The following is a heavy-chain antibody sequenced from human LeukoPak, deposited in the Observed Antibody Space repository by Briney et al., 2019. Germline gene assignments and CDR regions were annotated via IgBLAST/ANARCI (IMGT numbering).Heavy chain of an antibody. CDR2: ISGSGGST. CDR1: GFTFSSYA. V-gene: IGHV3-23*01. Sequence: PGGSLRLSCAASGFTFSSYAMSWVRQAPGKGLEWVSAISGSGGSTYYADSVKGRFTISRDNSKNTLYLQMNSLRAEDTAVYYCAKGWPLTYYYDSRRAFDIWGQGTMVTVSS. CDR3: AKGWPLTYYYDSRRAFDI. D-gene: IGHD3-22*01. J-gene: IGHJ3*02.